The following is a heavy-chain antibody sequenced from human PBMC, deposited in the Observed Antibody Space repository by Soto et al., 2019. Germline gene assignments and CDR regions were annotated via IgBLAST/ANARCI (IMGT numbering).Heavy chain of an antibody. Sequence: EVQLVESGGGLVQPGGSLKLSCAASGFTFSGSAMHWVRQASGKGLEWVGRIRSKANSYATAYAASVKGRFTISRDDSKNTAYLQMNSLKTEDTAVYYCTRPAPDNGGGRDWGQGTLVTVSS. CDR1: GFTFSGSA. D-gene: IGHD4-17*01. V-gene: IGHV3-73*01. CDR3: TRPAPDNGGGRD. CDR2: IRSKANSYAT. J-gene: IGHJ4*02.